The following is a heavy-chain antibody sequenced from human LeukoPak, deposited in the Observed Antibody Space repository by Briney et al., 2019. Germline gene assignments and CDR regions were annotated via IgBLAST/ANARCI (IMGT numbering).Heavy chain of an antibody. CDR2: IYYSGST. CDR1: GGSISSYY. J-gene: IGHJ4*02. CDR3: ARVWCSGYSLDY. D-gene: IGHD3-22*01. V-gene: IGHV4-59*01. Sequence: SETLSLTCAVSGGSISSYYWSWIRQPPGKGLEWIGYIYYSGSTNYNPSLKSRVTISVDTSKNQFSLKLSSVTAADTAVYYCARVWCSGYSLDYWGQGTLVTVSS.